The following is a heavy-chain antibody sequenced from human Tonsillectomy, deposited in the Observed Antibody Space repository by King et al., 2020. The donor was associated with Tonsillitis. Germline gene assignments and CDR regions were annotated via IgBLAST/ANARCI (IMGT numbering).Heavy chain of an antibody. CDR3: ARDTDY. Sequence: VQLQESGPGLVKPSQTLSLTCAVSGGSISSGGYSWGWIRQPPGKGLEWIGNIYYSGRTYYNPSLKRRLTITIDTSKNQFSLKLNSVTAADTAVYYCARDTDYWGQGALVPVSS. CDR1: GGSISSGGYS. J-gene: IGHJ4*02. V-gene: IGHV4-30-4*07. CDR2: IYYSGRT.